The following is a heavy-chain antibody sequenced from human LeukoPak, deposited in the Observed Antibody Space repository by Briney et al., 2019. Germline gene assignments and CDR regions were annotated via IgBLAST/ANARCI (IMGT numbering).Heavy chain of an antibody. CDR2: IYYSEST. CDR1: GGSISNYY. J-gene: IGHJ4*02. D-gene: IGHD2-15*01. V-gene: IGHV4-59*01. CDR3: ARRVHCSGGSCYLDY. Sequence: SSETLSLTCTVSGGSISNYYWSWIRQPPGKGLEWIGYIYYSESTNYNPSLKSRVTISVDTSKNQFSLKLSSVTAADTAVYYCARRVHCSGGSCYLDYWGQGTLVTVSS.